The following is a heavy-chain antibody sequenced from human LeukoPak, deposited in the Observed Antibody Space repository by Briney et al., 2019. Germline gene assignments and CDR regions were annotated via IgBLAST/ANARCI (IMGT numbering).Heavy chain of an antibody. CDR1: GFTFSNFE. CDR2: ISYTGSPT. Sequence: GGSLRLSCATAGFTFSNFEMNWVRQAPGKGLEWVSYISYTGSPTYYADSVKGRFIISRDNAKNSVYLQMNSLRVDDTGIYYCARRHSSVFEPWGQGTLVTVSS. J-gene: IGHJ5*02. D-gene: IGHD3-22*01. CDR3: ARRHSSVFEP. V-gene: IGHV3-48*03.